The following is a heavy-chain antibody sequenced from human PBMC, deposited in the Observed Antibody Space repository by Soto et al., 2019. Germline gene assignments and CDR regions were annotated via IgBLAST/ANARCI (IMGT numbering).Heavy chain of an antibody. J-gene: IGHJ5*02. CDR1: GYTFTSYY. CDR2: INASGGST. CDR3: ASTLIGDYSFDP. Sequence: ASVKVSCKASGYTFTSYYMHWVRQAPGQGLEWMGIINASGGSTSYAQKFQGRVTMTRDTSASTVYMELSSLRSEDTAVYYCASTLIGDYSFDPWGQGTLVTVSS. D-gene: IGHD2-21*02. V-gene: IGHV1-46*01.